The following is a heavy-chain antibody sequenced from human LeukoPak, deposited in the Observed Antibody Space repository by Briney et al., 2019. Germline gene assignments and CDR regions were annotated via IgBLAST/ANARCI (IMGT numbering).Heavy chain of an antibody. V-gene: IGHV4-39*01. D-gene: IGHD3-3*01. Sequence: SETLSLTCTVSGGSISSSSYYWGWIRQPPGKGLEWIGSIYYSGSTYYNPSLKSRVTISVDTSKNQFSLKLSSVTAADTAVYYCARHGRSITIFGVVIIAWFDPWGQGTLVTVSS. J-gene: IGHJ5*02. CDR3: ARHGRSITIFGVVIIAWFDP. CDR2: IYYSGST. CDR1: GGSISSSSYY.